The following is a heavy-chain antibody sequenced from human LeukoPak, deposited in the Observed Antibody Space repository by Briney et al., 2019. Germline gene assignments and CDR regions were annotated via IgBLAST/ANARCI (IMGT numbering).Heavy chain of an antibody. D-gene: IGHD3-3*01. V-gene: IGHV3-7*01. J-gene: IGHJ6*03. CDR3: ARDSRGFFGVVSYYYYMDV. CDR2: IKQDGSEK. Sequence: GGSLRLSCAASGFTFSSYWMSWFRQAPGKGLEWVANIKQDGSEKYYVDSVKGRFTISRDNAKNSLYLQMNSLRAEDTAVYYCARDSRGFFGVVSYYYYMDVWGKGTTVTVSS. CDR1: GFTFSSYW.